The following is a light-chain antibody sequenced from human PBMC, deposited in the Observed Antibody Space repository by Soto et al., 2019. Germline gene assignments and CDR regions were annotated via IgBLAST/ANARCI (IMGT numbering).Light chain of an antibody. CDR1: QSVDRTY. J-gene: IGKJ5*01. V-gene: IGKV3D-11*02. Sequence: EIVLTQSPGTLSFSPGERATLSCRASQSVDRTYLAWYQQKLGQSPRLLIYDASNRDTGIPARVSGSGPGTDFTLTISSLEPADFAVYYCQQRSNWPITFGQGTRLEIK. CDR3: QQRSNWPIT. CDR2: DAS.